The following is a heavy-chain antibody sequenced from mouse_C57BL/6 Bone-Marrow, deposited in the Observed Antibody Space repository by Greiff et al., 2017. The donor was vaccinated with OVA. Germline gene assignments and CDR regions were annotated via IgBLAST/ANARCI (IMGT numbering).Heavy chain of an antibody. Sequence: EVQGVESGGGLVQPGGSLSLSCAASGFTFTDYYMSWVRQPPGKGLEWLGFIRNKANGYTTEYSASVKGRFTISRDNSQSILYLQMNALRAEDSATYYCARYRQLRPYYFDYWGQGTTLTVSS. CDR3: ARYRQLRPYYFDY. CDR2: IRNKANGYTT. J-gene: IGHJ2*01. CDR1: GFTFTDYY. D-gene: IGHD3-2*02. V-gene: IGHV7-3*01.